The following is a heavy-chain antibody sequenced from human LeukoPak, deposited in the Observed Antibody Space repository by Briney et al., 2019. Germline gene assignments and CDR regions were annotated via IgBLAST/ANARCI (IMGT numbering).Heavy chain of an antibody. Sequence: SENLSLTCTVSGYSISSGYYWGWIRQPPGKGLEWIGSIYHSGSTYYNPSLKSRVTISVDTPKNQFSLKLSSVTAADTAVYYCARGGYSYGYDYYYGMDVWGQGTTVTVSS. CDR1: GYSISSGYY. J-gene: IGHJ6*02. CDR2: IYHSGST. V-gene: IGHV4-38-2*02. D-gene: IGHD5-18*01. CDR3: ARGGYSYGYDYYYGMDV.